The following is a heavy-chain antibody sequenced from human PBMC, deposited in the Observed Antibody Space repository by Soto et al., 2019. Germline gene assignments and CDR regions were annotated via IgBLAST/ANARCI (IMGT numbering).Heavy chain of an antibody. J-gene: IGHJ3*02. CDR3: AREVRGLGATYDAFDI. Sequence: ASVKVSCKASGYTFTSYDINWVRQATGQGLEWMGWMNPNSGKTGYAQKFQGRVTMTRNTSISTAYMELSSLRSEDTAVYYCAREVRGLGATYDAFDIWGQGTMVTVSS. CDR1: GYTFTSYD. CDR2: MNPNSGKT. V-gene: IGHV1-8*01. D-gene: IGHD1-26*01.